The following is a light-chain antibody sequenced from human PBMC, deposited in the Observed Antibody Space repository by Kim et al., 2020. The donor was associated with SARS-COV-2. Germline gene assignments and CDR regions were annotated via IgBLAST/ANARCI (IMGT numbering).Light chain of an antibody. Sequence: SVSPGQTASITCSGDKLGDKYAFWYQQKPGQSPVLVIYQDSKRPSGIPERFSGSNSGNTATLTISGTQAMDEAHYYCQAWDSSTGVFGGGTKLTVL. J-gene: IGLJ3*02. CDR2: QDS. CDR1: KLGDKY. V-gene: IGLV3-1*01. CDR3: QAWDSSTGV.